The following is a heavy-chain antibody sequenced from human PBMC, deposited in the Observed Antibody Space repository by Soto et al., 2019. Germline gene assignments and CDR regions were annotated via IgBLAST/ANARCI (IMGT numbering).Heavy chain of an antibody. CDR3: VKEKGQWLAPYEYGVDG. CDR1: GFTFDDYA. D-gene: IGHD6-19*01. Sequence: EVQLVESGGGLVQPGRSLRLSCAASGFTFDDYAMHWVRQAPGKGLEWVSGISWDSGSTCYADSVKGRFTISRDNAKNSLYLQMNSLRPVDTALYSCVKEKGQWLAPYEYGVDGWGQGTTVNVSS. CDR2: ISWDSGST. J-gene: IGHJ6*02. V-gene: IGHV3-9*01.